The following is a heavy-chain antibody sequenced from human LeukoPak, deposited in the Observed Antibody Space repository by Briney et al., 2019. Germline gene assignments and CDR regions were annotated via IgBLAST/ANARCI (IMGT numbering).Heavy chain of an antibody. J-gene: IGHJ4*02. Sequence: GGSLRLSCAASGFTVSSYAMHWVRQAPGKGLEWVAVISYDVSNKYYADSVKSRFTISRDNSKNTLYLQMNSLRAEDTAVYYCARDPYYYDSSGYPLFDYWGQGTLVTVSS. V-gene: IGHV3-30*04. D-gene: IGHD3-22*01. CDR1: GFTVSSYA. CDR2: ISYDVSNK. CDR3: ARDPYYYDSSGYPLFDY.